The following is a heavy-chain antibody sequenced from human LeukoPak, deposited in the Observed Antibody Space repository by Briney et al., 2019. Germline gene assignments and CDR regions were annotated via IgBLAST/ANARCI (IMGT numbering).Heavy chain of an antibody. D-gene: IGHD3-22*01. V-gene: IGHV3-11*01. CDR1: EFTFSDFS. CDR2: ISSSATNI. Sequence: GGSLRLSCAASEFTFSDFSMHWIRQAPGKGLEWTSYISSSATNIQYADSVKGRFTISRDNAKNSLYLQMNSLRAEDTAVYYCARVDFYYDSNGYVGEYFYHWGQGTLVTASS. CDR3: ARVDFYYDSNGYVGEYFYH. J-gene: IGHJ1*01.